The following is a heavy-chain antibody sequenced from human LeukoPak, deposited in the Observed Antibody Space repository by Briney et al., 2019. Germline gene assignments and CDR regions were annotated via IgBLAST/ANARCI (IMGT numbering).Heavy chain of an antibody. CDR1: GGTFSSYA. V-gene: IGHV1-69*13. J-gene: IGHJ4*02. CDR3: ARGWAPRPSLLERRWGEDY. CDR2: IIPIFGTA. Sequence: GASVKVSCKASGGTFSSYAISWVRQAPGQGLEWMGGIIPIFGTANYAQKFQGRVTITADESTSTAYMELRSLRSDDTAVYYCARGWAPRPSLLERRWGEDYWGQGTLVTVSS. D-gene: IGHD1-1*01.